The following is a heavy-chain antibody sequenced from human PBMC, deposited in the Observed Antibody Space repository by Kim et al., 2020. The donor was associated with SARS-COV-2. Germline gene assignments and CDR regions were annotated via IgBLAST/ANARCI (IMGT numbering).Heavy chain of an antibody. CDR3: ARPGQRWLQLVPDAFDI. D-gene: IGHD5-12*01. V-gene: IGHV5-51*01. CDR1: GYSFTSYW. Sequence: GESLKISCKGSGYSFTSYWIGWVRQMPGKGLEWMGIIYPGDSDTRYSPSFQGQVTISADKSISTAYLQWSSLKASDTAMYYCARPGQRWLQLVPDAFDIWGQGTMVTVSS. CDR2: IYPGDSDT. J-gene: IGHJ3*02.